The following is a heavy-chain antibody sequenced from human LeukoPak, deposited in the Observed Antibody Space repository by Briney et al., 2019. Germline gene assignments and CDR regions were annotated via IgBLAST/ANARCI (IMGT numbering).Heavy chain of an antibody. Sequence: ASVKVSCKASGYTFTSYGISWVRQASGQGLEWMGWISAYNGNTNYAQKLQGRVTMTTDTSTSTAYMELRSLRSDDTAVYYCARVSDYDFWSGDNWFDPWGQGTLVTVSS. CDR3: ARVSDYDFWSGDNWFDP. D-gene: IGHD3-3*01. CDR2: ISAYNGNT. J-gene: IGHJ5*02. CDR1: GYTFTSYG. V-gene: IGHV1-18*01.